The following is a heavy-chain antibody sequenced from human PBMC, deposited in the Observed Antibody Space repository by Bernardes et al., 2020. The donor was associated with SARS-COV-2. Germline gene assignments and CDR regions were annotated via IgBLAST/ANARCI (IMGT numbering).Heavy chain of an antibody. CDR2: INVDGRTT. J-gene: IGHJ3*01. CDR1: EFSLSSYW. CDR3: ARDVGGTDWRFGFDV. V-gene: IGHV3-74*01. D-gene: IGHD3-9*01. Sequence: GGSLRLSCVGSEFSLSSYWMHWVRQAPGTGPVWVSRINVDGRTTNYADSVKGRFTISRDNAKNALYLHMNSLRAEDTAVYYCARDVGGTDWRFGFDVWGPGTMVHVSS.